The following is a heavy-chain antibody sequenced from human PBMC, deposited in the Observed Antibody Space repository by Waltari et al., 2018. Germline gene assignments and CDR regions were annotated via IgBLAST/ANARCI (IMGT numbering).Heavy chain of an antibody. CDR3: ARGGGERIGDFWSGYSFNWFDP. Sequence: EVQLVESGGGLVQPGGSLRLSCAASGFTFRSYWMSWVRQAPGKGLEWVSAISGSGGSTYYADSVKGRFTISRDNSKNTLYLQMNSLRAEDTAVYYCARGGGERIGDFWSGYSFNWFDPWGQGTLVTVSS. CDR2: ISGSGGST. J-gene: IGHJ5*02. V-gene: IGHV3-23*04. CDR1: GFTFRSYW. D-gene: IGHD3-3*01.